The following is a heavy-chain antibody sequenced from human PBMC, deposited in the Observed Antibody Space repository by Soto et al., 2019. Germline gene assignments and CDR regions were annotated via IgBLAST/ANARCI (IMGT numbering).Heavy chain of an antibody. Sequence: EVQLVESGGGLVQPGGSLRLVCSGSGFTFSGNGINWVRQAPGKGLDLVSFISISGGGTIYYAESVKGRFTISRDDAKKSVYLQMNSLRAEDTALYYCARDVGYCSGGSCYAWFDPWGQGTLVIVSS. CDR2: ISISGGGTI. CDR1: GFTFSGNG. J-gene: IGHJ5*02. V-gene: IGHV3-48*01. D-gene: IGHD2-15*01. CDR3: ARDVGYCSGGSCYAWFDP.